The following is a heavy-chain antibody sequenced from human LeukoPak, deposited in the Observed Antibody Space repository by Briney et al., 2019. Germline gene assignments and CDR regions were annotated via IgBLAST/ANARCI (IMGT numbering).Heavy chain of an antibody. CDR2: ISPSGGST. CDR1: GYTFTSNY. D-gene: IGHD3-9*01. J-gene: IGHJ4*02. CDR3: ARGNPILRYFDWTTFDY. V-gene: IGHV1-46*01. Sequence: ASVKVSCKAFGYTFTSNYMHWVRQAPGQGPEWMGVISPSGGSTTYAQKFQGRVTLTRDMSTSTDYLELSSLRSEDTAVYYCARGNPILRYFDWTTFDYWGQGTPVTVSS.